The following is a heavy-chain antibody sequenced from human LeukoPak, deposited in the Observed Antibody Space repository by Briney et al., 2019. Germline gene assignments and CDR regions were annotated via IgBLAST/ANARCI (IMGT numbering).Heavy chain of an antibody. CDR3: AKDEFVASDFTGAFDI. J-gene: IGHJ3*02. Sequence: GRSLRLSCAASGFTFDDYAMHWVRQAPGKGLEWVSGISWNSGSIGYADSVKDRFTISRDNAKNSLYLQMNSLRAEDMALYYCAKDEFVASDFTGAFDIWGQGTMVTVSS. D-gene: IGHD2-8*02. CDR2: ISWNSGSI. V-gene: IGHV3-9*03. CDR1: GFTFDDYA.